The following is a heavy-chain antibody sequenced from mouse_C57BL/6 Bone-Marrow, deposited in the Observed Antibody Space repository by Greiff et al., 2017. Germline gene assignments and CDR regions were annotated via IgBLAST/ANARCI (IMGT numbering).Heavy chain of an antibody. D-gene: IGHD1-1*01. CDR1: GYTFTDHT. Sequence: VKLVESDAELVKPGASVKISCKVSGYTFTDHTIHWMKQRPEQGLEWIGYIYPRDGSTKYNEKFKGKATLTADKSSSTAYMQLNSLTSEDSAVYFCARSFITTVVATGYFDYWGQGTTLTVSS. CDR2: IYPRDGST. CDR3: ARSFITTVVATGYFDY. J-gene: IGHJ2*01. V-gene: IGHV1-78*01.